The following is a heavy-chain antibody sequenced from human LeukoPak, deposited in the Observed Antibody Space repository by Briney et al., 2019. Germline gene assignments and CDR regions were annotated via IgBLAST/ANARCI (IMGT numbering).Heavy chain of an antibody. CDR3: ARVHSGAAAGTVLYYGMDV. Sequence: GASVKVSCKASGYTFTGSYMYWVRQAPGQGLEWMGWINPNSGGTNYAQNFQGRVTMTRDTSISTAYMELSRLRSDDTAVYYCARVHSGAAAGTVLYYGMDVWGQGTTVTVSS. CDR2: INPNSGGT. J-gene: IGHJ6*02. V-gene: IGHV1-2*02. CDR1: GYTFTGSY. D-gene: IGHD6-13*01.